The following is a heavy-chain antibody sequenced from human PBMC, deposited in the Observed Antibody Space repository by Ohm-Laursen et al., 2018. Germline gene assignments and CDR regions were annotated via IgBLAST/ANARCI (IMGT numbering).Heavy chain of an antibody. J-gene: IGHJ4*02. CDR2: INGDGTIT. CDR3: VGGYDILTGYYGYFDY. D-gene: IGHD3-9*01. CDR1: GFTFSNYW. Sequence: SLRLSCAASGFTFSNYWMHWVRQAPGRGLVWVSRINGDGTITNYADSVKGRFTITRDNAKNTVNLEMSSLRAEDTALYYCVGGYDILTGYYGYFDYWGQGTLVTVSS. V-gene: IGHV3-74*01.